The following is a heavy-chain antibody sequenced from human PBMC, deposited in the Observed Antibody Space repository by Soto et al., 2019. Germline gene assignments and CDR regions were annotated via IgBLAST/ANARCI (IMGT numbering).Heavy chain of an antibody. CDR1: GFTFSDYY. J-gene: IGHJ6*02. V-gene: IGHV3-11*06. Sequence: PGGSLRLSCAASGFTFSDYYMSWMRQAPGKGLEWVSYISSSSSYTNYADSVKGRFTISRDNAKNSLYLQMNSLRAEDTAVYYCARGPNYYYYYGMDVWGQGTTVTVSS. CDR2: ISSSSSYT. CDR3: ARGPNYYYYYGMDV.